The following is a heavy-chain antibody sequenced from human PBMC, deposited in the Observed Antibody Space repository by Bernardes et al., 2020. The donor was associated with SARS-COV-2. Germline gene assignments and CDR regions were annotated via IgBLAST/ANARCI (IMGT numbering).Heavy chain of an antibody. D-gene: IGHD3-10*01. CDR1: GYTFPNYD. J-gene: IGHJ2*01. V-gene: IGHV1-8*01. Sequence: ASVKVSCKASGYTFPNYDIHWVRQAPGQGLEWMGWMNPISGNTVYAQQFQGRVTMTSDSSMSTAYMELSSLTSEDTAVYYCARWDLRGDPLGHFDLWGRGTLVRVSS. CDR3: ARWDLRGDPLGHFDL. CDR2: MNPISGNT.